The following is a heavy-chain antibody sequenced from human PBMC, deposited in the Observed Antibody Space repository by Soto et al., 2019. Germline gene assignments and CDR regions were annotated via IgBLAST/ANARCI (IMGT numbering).Heavy chain of an antibody. CDR1: GFTFSSYG. D-gene: IGHD3-22*01. CDR2: ISYDGSNK. Sequence: QVQLVESGGGVVQPGRSLRLSCAASGFTFSSYGMDWVRQAPGKGLEWVAVISYDGSNKYYADSVKGRFTISRDNSKNTLYLQMNSLRAEDTAVYYCAKDDFTYYYDSIGFDYYYYGMDVWGQGTTVTVSS. CDR3: AKDDFTYYYDSIGFDYYYYGMDV. J-gene: IGHJ6*02. V-gene: IGHV3-30*18.